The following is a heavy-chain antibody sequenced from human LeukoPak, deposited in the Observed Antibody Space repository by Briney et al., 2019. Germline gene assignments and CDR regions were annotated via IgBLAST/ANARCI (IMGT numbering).Heavy chain of an antibody. CDR3: ARSVDYFDNTGPHMMFDY. J-gene: IGHJ4*02. D-gene: IGHD3-22*01. V-gene: IGHV4-59*07. Sequence: SDTLSLTCNVSGDSITSHHWNWLRQPPGKGLEGIGFIYYTWSTKYNPSLTRRVSMSVDTSKKQFFLKMNSVTAADTAVYHCARSVDYFDNTGPHMMFDYWGQGSLVTVSS. CDR2: IYYTWST. CDR1: GDSITSHH.